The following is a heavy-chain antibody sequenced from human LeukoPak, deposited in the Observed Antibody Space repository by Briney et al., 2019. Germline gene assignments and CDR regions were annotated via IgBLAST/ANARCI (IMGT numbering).Heavy chain of an antibody. CDR1: GLPIADFA. V-gene: IGHV3-43*02. Sequence: GGSLRLSCVASGLPIADFAMHWVRQAPGKGLEWVSLISGDGASTFYADSVKGRFSISRDNSKNSLSLEMNSLRTEDTAMYYCARESGKFDYWGQGTLVAVSS. CDR3: ARESGKFDY. J-gene: IGHJ4*02. CDR2: ISGDGAST.